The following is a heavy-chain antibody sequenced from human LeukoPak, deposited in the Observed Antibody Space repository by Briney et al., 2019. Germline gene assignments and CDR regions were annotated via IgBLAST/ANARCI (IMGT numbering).Heavy chain of an antibody. Sequence: GGSLRLSCAASGFTFSNYGMYWVRQAPGKGLEWVAVIWYDGTKEYYADSVKGRFTISRDNSKNTLFLQMNSLRVEDTAVYYCVRDRIPSAYYNWLEPWGQGTLVTVSS. CDR1: GFTFSNYG. V-gene: IGHV3-33*01. D-gene: IGHD2-15*01. CDR3: VRDRIPSAYYNWLEP. J-gene: IGHJ5*02. CDR2: IWYDGTKE.